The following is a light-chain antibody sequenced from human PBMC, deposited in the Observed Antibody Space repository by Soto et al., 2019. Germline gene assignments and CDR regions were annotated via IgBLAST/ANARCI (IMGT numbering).Light chain of an antibody. J-gene: IGKJ2*01. Sequence: EIVMTQSPATLSVSPGERATLSCRASQTVGSNLAWYQQKPGQPPRLLIYDASTRATGVPVRFRGSGSGTQFTLTISSLQSEDFGVYYCQQYNNWPHTFGQGTKVDIK. CDR1: QTVGSN. V-gene: IGKV3-15*01. CDR2: DAS. CDR3: QQYNNWPHT.